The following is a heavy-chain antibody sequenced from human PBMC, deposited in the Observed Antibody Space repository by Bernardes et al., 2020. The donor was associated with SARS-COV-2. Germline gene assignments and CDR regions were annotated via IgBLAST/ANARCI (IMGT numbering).Heavy chain of an antibody. CDR3: AKNLLSKNEAGAKDWFDS. J-gene: IGHJ5*01. Sequence: GGVLGLSLLASGFPFGFFVLHLVPPTPGEGPGVGSIINLDGGTLGYADSVKGRFTISRDNARNSLYLQMNSLRAEDTALYYCAKNLLSKNEAGAKDWFDSWGRGTLVTVSS. D-gene: IGHD6-19*01. V-gene: IGHV3-9*01. CDR2: INLDGGTL. CDR1: GFPFGFFV.